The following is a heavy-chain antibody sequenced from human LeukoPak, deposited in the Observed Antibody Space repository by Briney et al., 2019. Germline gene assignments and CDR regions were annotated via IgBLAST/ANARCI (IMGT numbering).Heavy chain of an antibody. CDR2: ISGSGGST. V-gene: IGHV3-23*01. CDR3: AKDSGELLWFGELLYYFDY. D-gene: IGHD3-10*01. J-gene: IGHJ4*02. CDR1: GFTFSSYG. Sequence: GGSLRLSCAASGFTFSSYGMSWVRQAPGKGLEWVSAISGSGGSTYYADSVKGRFTISRDNSKNTLYLQMNSLRAEDTAVYYCAKDSGELLWFGELLYYFDYWGQGTLVTVSS.